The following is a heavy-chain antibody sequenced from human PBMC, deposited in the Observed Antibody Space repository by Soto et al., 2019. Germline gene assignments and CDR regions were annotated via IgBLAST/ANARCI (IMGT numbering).Heavy chain of an antibody. V-gene: IGHV4-59*01. CDR2: IYYSGSP. Sequence: PSETLSLTCAVSGESISNNNWWSWIRQPPGKGLEWIGYIYYSGSPNYNPSLKSRVTISVDTSKNQFSLKLSSVTAADTAVYYCASSNIAAAGFYYYGMDVWGRGTTVTVSS. CDR3: ASSNIAAAGFYYYGMDV. D-gene: IGHD6-13*01. CDR1: GESISNNNW. J-gene: IGHJ6*02.